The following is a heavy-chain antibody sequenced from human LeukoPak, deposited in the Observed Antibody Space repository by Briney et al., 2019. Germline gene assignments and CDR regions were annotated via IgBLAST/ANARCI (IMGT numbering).Heavy chain of an antibody. Sequence: ASVKVSCKASGYTFTSYDINWVRQATGQGLEWMGWINPNSGGTNYAQKFQGRVTMTRDTSISTAYMELSRLRSDDTAVYYCAAHDIVVVPAARTDAFDIWGQGTMVTVSS. CDR3: AAHDIVVVPAARTDAFDI. V-gene: IGHV1-2*02. CDR2: INPNSGGT. CDR1: GYTFTSYD. J-gene: IGHJ3*02. D-gene: IGHD2-2*01.